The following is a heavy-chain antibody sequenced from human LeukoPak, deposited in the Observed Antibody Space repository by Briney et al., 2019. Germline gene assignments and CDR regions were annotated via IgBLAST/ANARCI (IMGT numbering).Heavy chain of an antibody. J-gene: IGHJ4*02. CDR1: GFTFSSYS. CDR2: ISISASHI. V-gene: IGHV3-21*04. Sequence: PGGSLRLSCAASGFTFSSYSMNWVRQAPGTGLEWVSSISISASHIYYAGSVKGRFTISRDNAKNSQYLQMNSLRVEDTALYYCARAQTYGDSRLLLDYWGQGTLVTVSS. CDR3: ARAQTYGDSRLLLDY. D-gene: IGHD2-21*02.